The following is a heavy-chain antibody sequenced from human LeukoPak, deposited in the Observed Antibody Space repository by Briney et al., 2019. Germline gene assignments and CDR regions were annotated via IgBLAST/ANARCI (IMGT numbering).Heavy chain of an antibody. Sequence: GGSLEPLLGGSGFHLSSHGMSWVRPAPGKGLGWGSAISGSGGSAYYASSVKGRFTINRDTSKNTLYLQKNSLRDDNTAIYYCTRRAGEYSHPYDYWGQGTLVTVSS. CDR2: ISGSGGSA. D-gene: IGHD2/OR15-2a*01. CDR1: GFHLSSHG. J-gene: IGHJ4*02. V-gene: IGHV3-23*01. CDR3: TRRAGEYSHPYDY.